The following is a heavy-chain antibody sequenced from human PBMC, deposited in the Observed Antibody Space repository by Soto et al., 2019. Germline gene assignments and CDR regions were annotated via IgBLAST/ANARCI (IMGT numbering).Heavy chain of an antibody. V-gene: IGHV4-59*01. Sequence: SETLSLTCTVSDGSISSYYWSWIRQPPGKGLEWIGYIYYSGSTNYNPSLKSRVTISVDTSKNQFSLKLSSVTAADTAVYYCARTADYYDFWSGIQAGSSWFDPWGQGTLVTVSS. J-gene: IGHJ5*02. CDR3: ARTADYYDFWSGIQAGSSWFDP. CDR1: DGSISSYY. CDR2: IYYSGST. D-gene: IGHD3-3*01.